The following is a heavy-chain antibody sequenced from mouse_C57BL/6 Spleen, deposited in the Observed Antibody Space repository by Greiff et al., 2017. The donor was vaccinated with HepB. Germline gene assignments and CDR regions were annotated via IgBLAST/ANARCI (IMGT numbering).Heavy chain of an antibody. CDR2: IYIGNGYT. CDR3: ARSGGYDGYYAWYFDV. V-gene: IGHV1-58*01. Sequence: EVQLQESGAELVRPGSSVKMSCKTSGYTFTSYGINWVKQRPGQGLEWIGYIYIGNGYTEYNEKFKGKATLTSDTSSSTAYMQLSSLTSEDSAIYFCARSGGYDGYYAWYFDVWGTGTTVTVSS. CDR1: GYTFTSYG. D-gene: IGHD2-3*01. J-gene: IGHJ1*03.